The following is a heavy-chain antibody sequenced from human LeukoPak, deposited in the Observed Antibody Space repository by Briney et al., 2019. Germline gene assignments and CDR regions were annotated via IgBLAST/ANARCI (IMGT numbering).Heavy chain of an antibody. CDR1: GFTFSSYS. V-gene: IGHV3-21*04. J-gene: IGHJ3*02. D-gene: IGHD1-26*01. CDR2: ISSSRSYI. Sequence: GGSLRLSCAASGFTFSSYSMNWVRQAPGKGLEWVSSISSSRSYINYADSVKGRFTISRDNPKNSLYLQMNSLRAEDTAVYYCARYSGNYRAFDIWGQGTMVTVSS. CDR3: ARYSGNYRAFDI.